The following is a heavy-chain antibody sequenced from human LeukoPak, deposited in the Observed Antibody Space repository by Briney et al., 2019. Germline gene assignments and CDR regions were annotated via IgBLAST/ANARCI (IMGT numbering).Heavy chain of an antibody. CDR2: ISGSGGST. V-gene: IGHV3-23*01. D-gene: IGHD7-27*01. Sequence: HTGGSLRLSCAASGFTFSSYAMSWVRQAPGKGLEWVSAISGSGGSTYYADSVKGRFTISRDNSKNTRYLQMNSLRAEDTAVYYCAKDIGWGIEAPRDQDYWGQGTLVTVSS. CDR1: GFTFSSYA. CDR3: AKDIGWGIEAPRDQDY. J-gene: IGHJ4*02.